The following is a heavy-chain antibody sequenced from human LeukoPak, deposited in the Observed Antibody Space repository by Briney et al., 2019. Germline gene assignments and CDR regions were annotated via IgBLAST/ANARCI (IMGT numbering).Heavy chain of an antibody. J-gene: IGHJ4*02. Sequence: PSETLSLTCAVYGGSFSGYYWSWIRQPPGKGLEWIGEINHSGGTNYNPSLKSRVTISVDTSKNQFSLKLSSVTAADTAVYYCATYARELYYFDYWGQGTLVTVSS. CDR1: GGSFSGYY. CDR2: INHSGGT. CDR3: ATYARELYYFDY. D-gene: IGHD3-10*02. V-gene: IGHV4-34*01.